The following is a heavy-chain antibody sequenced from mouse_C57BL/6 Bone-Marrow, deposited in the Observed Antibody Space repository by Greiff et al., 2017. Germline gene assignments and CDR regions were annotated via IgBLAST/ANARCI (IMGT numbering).Heavy chain of an antibody. CDR1: GYTFTSYW. J-gene: IGHJ3*01. Sequence: QVQLQQSGAELVMPGASVKLSCKASGYTFTSYWMHWVKQRPGQGLEWIGEIDPSDSYTNYNQKFKGKSTLTVAKSSSTAYMQLSSLTSEDSAVYYGASARLTVDPWFAYWGQGTLVTVSA. V-gene: IGHV1-69*01. CDR2: IDPSDSYT. D-gene: IGHD1-1*01. CDR3: ASARLTVDPWFAY.